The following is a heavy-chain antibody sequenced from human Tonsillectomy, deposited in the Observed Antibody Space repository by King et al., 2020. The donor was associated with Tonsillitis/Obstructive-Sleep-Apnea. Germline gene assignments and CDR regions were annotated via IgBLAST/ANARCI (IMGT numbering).Heavy chain of an antibody. Sequence: LQLVQSGSELKKPGASVKVSCKASGYTFTSYAMNWVRQAPGQGLEWMGWINTNTGNPTYAQGFTGRFVFSLDTSVRTAYLKVSSLKAEDTAVYYFARAPHYYGAYEGIGDAFDIWGQGTMVTVSS. CDR3: ARAPHYYGAYEGIGDAFDI. J-gene: IGHJ3*02. V-gene: IGHV7-4-1*02. CDR1: GYTFTSYA. CDR2: INTNTGNP. D-gene: IGHD4-17*01.